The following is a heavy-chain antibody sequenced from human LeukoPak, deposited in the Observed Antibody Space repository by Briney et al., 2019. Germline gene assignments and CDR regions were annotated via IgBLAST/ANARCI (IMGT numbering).Heavy chain of an antibody. D-gene: IGHD3-22*01. CDR2: INSDGSST. CDR3: ARDTSYDSSGSPFDY. CDR1: GFTFSSYW. J-gene: IGHJ4*02. V-gene: IGHV3-74*01. Sequence: GGSLRLSCAASGFTFSSYWMHWVRQAPGKGLVWVPRINSDGSSTTYADSVKGRFTISRDNAKAKNSLYLQMNSLRAEDTAVYYCARDTSYDSSGSPFDYWGQGTLVTVSS.